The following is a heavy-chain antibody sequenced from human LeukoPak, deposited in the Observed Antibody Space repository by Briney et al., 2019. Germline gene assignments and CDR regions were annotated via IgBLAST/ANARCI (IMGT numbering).Heavy chain of an antibody. CDR3: ARKSGSYLDAFDI. D-gene: IGHD1-26*01. Sequence: GASVKVSCKASGFTLTRYYMHWVRQAPGQGLEWMGIINPSGGSTSYAPKFQGRVTMTRDTSTSTLYMELSSLRSEDTAVYYCARKSGSYLDAFDIWGQGTMVTVSS. CDR1: GFTLTRYY. J-gene: IGHJ3*02. CDR2: INPSGGST. V-gene: IGHV1-46*01.